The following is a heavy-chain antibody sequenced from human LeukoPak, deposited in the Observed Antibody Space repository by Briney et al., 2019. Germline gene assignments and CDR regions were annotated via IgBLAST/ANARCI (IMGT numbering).Heavy chain of an antibody. Sequence: ASVKVSCKASGYTFTGYYMHWVRQAPGQGLEWMGRINPNSSGTNYAQKFQGRVTMTRDTSISTAYMELSRLRSDDTAVYYCARADYYGSGTLERGMDVWGQGTTVTVSS. V-gene: IGHV1-2*06. CDR1: GYTFTGYY. J-gene: IGHJ6*02. D-gene: IGHD3-10*01. CDR3: ARADYYGSGTLERGMDV. CDR2: INPNSSGT.